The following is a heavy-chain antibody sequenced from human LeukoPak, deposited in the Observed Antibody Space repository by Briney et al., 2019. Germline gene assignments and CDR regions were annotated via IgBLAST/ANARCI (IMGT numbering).Heavy chain of an antibody. Sequence: GGSLRLSCAASGFTFSSYEMNWVRQAPGKGLEWVPYISSSGSTIYYADSIRGRFTISRDDAKNSLYLQMNSLRAEDTAVYYCARVGYCSSSTCRNYFDYWGQGTLVTVSS. J-gene: IGHJ4*02. CDR2: ISSSGSTI. V-gene: IGHV3-48*03. CDR1: GFTFSSYE. D-gene: IGHD2-2*01. CDR3: ARVGYCSSSTCRNYFDY.